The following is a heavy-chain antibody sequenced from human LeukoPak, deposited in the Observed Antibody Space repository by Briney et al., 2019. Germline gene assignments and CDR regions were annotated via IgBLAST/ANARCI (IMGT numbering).Heavy chain of an antibody. J-gene: IGHJ6*03. CDR3: AKCAGDGYNDYYMDV. CDR2: IRYDGSNK. D-gene: IGHD5-24*01. V-gene: IGHV3-30*02. Sequence: GGSLRLSCAASGFTFSSYGMHWVRQAPGKGLEWVAFIRYDGSNKYYADSVKGRFTISRDNSKNTLYLQMNSLRAEDTAVYYCAKCAGDGYNDYYMDVWGKGTTVTISS. CDR1: GFTFSSYG.